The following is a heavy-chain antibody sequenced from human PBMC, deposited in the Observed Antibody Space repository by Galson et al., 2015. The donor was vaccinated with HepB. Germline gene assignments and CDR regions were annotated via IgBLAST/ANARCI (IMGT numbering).Heavy chain of an antibody. CDR2: IFYSGST. CDR1: GGSISSSIYY. J-gene: IGHJ4*02. V-gene: IGHV4-39*01. Sequence: ETLSLTCTVSGGSISSSIYYWGWIRQPPGKGLEWIGNIFYSGSTYYNPSLKSRVTMSVDTSKNQFSLKLSSVTAADTAVYYCARTFHYDFWSGEFDYWGQGTLVTVSS. CDR3: ARTFHYDFWSGEFDY. D-gene: IGHD3-3*01.